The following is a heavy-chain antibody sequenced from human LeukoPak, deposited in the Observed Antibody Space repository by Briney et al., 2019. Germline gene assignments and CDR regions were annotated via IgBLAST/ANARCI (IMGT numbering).Heavy chain of an antibody. V-gene: IGHV3-23*01. CDR3: AKAGPGTLTFDAFDI. CDR1: AFTFSNYV. J-gene: IGHJ3*02. Sequence: GGSLRLSCPASAFTFSNYVMSLVRQAPGKGLEGVSTSSASGERTYHADSVRGRFTISRYNSKNTLHLQMNSLRPAHTAVYYCAKAGPGTLTFDAFDIWGQGTVVTVSS. CDR2: SSASGERT.